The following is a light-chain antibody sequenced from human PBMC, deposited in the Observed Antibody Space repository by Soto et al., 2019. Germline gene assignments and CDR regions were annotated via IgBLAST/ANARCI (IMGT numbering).Light chain of an antibody. CDR2: DVS. V-gene: IGLV2-14*03. J-gene: IGLJ1*01. CDR3: SAFTGTTYV. CDR1: SSDVGGNKY. Sequence: QSVLTQPASVSGSPGQSITISCTGTSSDVGGNKYVSWYQHYPGKAPKLMICDVSNRPSGVSNRFSGSKSGNTASLTISGLQAEDEADYYCSAFTGTTYVFGTGTKATDL.